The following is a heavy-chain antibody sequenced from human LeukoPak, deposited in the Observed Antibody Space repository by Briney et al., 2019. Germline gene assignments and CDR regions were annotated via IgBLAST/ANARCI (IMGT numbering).Heavy chain of an antibody. V-gene: IGHV3-20*04. D-gene: IGHD2-2*01. CDR3: AREYPLFHYFDY. J-gene: IGHJ4*02. CDR1: GFTFDDYG. Sequence: GGSLRLSCAASGFTFDDYGLSWVRQAPGKGLEWVSGINWNGGSTGYADSVKGRFTISRDNAKKSLYLQMNSLRAEDTAVYYCAREYPLFHYFDYWGQGTLVTVSS. CDR2: INWNGGST.